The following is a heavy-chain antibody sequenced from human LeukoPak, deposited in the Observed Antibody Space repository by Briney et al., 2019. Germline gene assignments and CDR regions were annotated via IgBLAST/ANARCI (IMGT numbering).Heavy chain of an antibody. CDR1: GFTFSNYR. D-gene: IGHD1-20*01. J-gene: IGHJ4*02. CDR3: ARGITIVDY. Sequence: SGGSLRLCCAASGFTFSNYRMNWVRQAPGKGLEWVSFISTSSSTIYYADSVKGRFTISIDNAKNSLYLQMNSLRDEDTAVYYCARGITIVDYWGQGTLVTVSS. CDR2: ISTSSSTI. V-gene: IGHV3-48*02.